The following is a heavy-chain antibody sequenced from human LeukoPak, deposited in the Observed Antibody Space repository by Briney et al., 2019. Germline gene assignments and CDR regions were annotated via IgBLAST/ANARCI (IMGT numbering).Heavy chain of an antibody. CDR2: ITPTDGRR. J-gene: IGHJ4*02. Sequence: ASVKVSCKASGYTFTSNKVHWVRQAPGQGLEWMGIITPTDGRRTYAQRLQGRVTMTRDTSTNTVYMELSSLTSEDTAIYYCARDYNWSFDSWGQGTLVTVSS. CDR1: GYTFTSNK. D-gene: IGHD1-1*01. CDR3: ARDYNWSFDS. V-gene: IGHV1-46*01.